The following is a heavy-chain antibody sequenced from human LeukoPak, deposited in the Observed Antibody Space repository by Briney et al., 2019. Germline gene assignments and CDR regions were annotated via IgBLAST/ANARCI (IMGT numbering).Heavy chain of an antibody. CDR1: GGSISSYY. V-gene: IGHV4-59*01. CDR3: ARSKLEPTTVDY. J-gene: IGHJ4*02. CDR2: IYYSGST. D-gene: IGHD1-1*01. Sequence: SETLSLTCTVSGGSISSYYWSWIRQPPGKGLEWIGYIYYSGSTNYNPSLKSRVTISVDTSKNQFPLKLSSVTAADTAVYYCARSKLEPTTVDYWGQGTLVTVSS.